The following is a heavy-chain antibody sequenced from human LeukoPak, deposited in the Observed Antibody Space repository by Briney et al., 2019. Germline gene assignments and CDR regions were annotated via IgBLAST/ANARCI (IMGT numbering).Heavy chain of an antibody. CDR1: GFTFSSYS. Sequence: GGSLRLSCAASGFTFSSYSMNWVRQAPGKGLEWVSSISSSSSYIYYADSVKGRFTISRDNAKNSLYLQMNSLRAEDTAVYYCASFPYSSSWYITDNYDYRGQGTLVTVSS. CDR2: ISSSSSYI. D-gene: IGHD6-13*01. CDR3: ASFPYSSSWYITDNYDY. V-gene: IGHV3-21*01. J-gene: IGHJ4*02.